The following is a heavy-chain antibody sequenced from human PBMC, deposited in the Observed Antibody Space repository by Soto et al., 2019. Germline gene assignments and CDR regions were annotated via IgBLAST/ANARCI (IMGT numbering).Heavy chain of an antibody. CDR3: ARGDRGGFDL. CDR2: AHSGGTTT. J-gene: IGHJ3*01. D-gene: IGHD3-10*01. V-gene: IGHV3-74*01. Sequence: EVQLVESGGGLVQPGESLRLSCAASGFTFDYYWMHWVRQAPGKGLVWVSRAHSGGTTTTYADSVKGRFTIARDNARNTVSLQMSSLRAEDTAIYYCARGDRGGFDLWGHGTMVTVSS. CDR1: GFTFDYYW.